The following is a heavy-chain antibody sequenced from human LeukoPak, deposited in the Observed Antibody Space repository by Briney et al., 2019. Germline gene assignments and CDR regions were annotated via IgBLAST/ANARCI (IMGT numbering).Heavy chain of an antibody. J-gene: IGHJ5*02. D-gene: IGHD2-2*01. V-gene: IGHV1-69*05. CDR2: IIPIFGTA. CDR1: GYTFTGYY. Sequence: GASVKVSCKASGYTFTGYYMHWVRQAPGQGLEWMGGIIPIFGTANYAQKFQGRVTITTDESTSTAYMEPSSLRSEDTAVYYCARDCSSTSCYESEDWFDPWGQGTLVTVSS. CDR3: ARDCSSTSCYESEDWFDP.